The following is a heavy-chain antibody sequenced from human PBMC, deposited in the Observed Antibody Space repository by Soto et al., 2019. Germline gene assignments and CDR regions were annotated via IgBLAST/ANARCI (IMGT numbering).Heavy chain of an antibody. Sequence: EVQLVESGGGVVRPGGSLRLSCAVSGFTFEDYGMSWVRQVPGKGLEWVCGINWNGGSTSYADSVKGRFTISRDNAKNSLYVQMNSLRAEDTAFYYCVRDRRMAGVKYSPGDQWGQGTLVTVSS. CDR2: INWNGGST. V-gene: IGHV3-20*04. CDR3: VRDRRMAGVKYSPGDQ. CDR1: GFTFEDYG. J-gene: IGHJ4*02. D-gene: IGHD7-27*01.